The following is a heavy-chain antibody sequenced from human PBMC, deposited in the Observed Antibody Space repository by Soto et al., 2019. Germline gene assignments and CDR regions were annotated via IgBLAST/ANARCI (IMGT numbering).Heavy chain of an antibody. D-gene: IGHD3-10*01. J-gene: IGHJ4*02. V-gene: IGHV1-18*04. CDR2: ISAHNGNK. CDR3: AREYSGSARYYLDFDY. Sequence: GASVKVSCKASGYTFTGYYMHWVRQAPGQGLEWMGWISAHNGNKKYAQKFQGRVTMTTDTSTSTAYLELRSLTSDDTAVYYCAREYSGSARYYLDFDYWGQGTLVTVSS. CDR1: GYTFTGYY.